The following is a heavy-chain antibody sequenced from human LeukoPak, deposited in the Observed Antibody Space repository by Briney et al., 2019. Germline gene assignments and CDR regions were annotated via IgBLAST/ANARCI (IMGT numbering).Heavy chain of an antibody. V-gene: IGHV3-7*01. CDR1: GGSISSSNW. D-gene: IGHD5/OR15-5a*01. CDR3: ARESTEDRPGS. Sequence: GTLSLTCAVSGGSISSSNWWSWVRQAPGKGLEWVANIDQDGSDKNYVGSVKGRFTISRDDAKNSLFLQMNSLRAEDTAVYYCARESTEDRPGSWGQGTLVTVSS. J-gene: IGHJ5*02. CDR2: IDQDGSDK.